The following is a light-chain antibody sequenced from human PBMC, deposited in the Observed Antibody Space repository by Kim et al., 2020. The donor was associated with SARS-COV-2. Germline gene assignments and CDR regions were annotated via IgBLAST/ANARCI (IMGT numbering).Light chain of an antibody. Sequence: SPGERAPLSCRASQSVSPAYLVWYQPKVGQAPRLLLYATSSRANGVPDRFSGSGSETEFSLTISGLEPEDFAVYYCQQCQTTPLTFGGGTKVDIK. CDR2: ATS. CDR1: QSVSPAY. V-gene: IGKV3-20*01. CDR3: QQCQTTPLT. J-gene: IGKJ4*01.